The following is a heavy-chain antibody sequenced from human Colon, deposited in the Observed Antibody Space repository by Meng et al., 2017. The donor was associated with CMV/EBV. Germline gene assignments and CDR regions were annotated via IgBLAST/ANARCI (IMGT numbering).Heavy chain of an antibody. Sequence: SETLSLTCSVSGESMTSHYWTWIRQPPGKGLEWMGHVYYSGSATYSPSLRSRISISVDMSKNQFSLKLRSATAADTAMYFCARGLGHASNNSHDYWGQGTLVTVSS. CDR2: VYYSGSA. J-gene: IGHJ4*02. CDR3: ARGLGHASNNSHDY. D-gene: IGHD1-1*01. V-gene: IGHV4-59*11. CDR1: GESMTSHY.